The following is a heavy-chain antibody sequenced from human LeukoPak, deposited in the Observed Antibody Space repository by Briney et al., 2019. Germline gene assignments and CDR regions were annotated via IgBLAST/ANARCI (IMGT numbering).Heavy chain of an antibody. CDR3: ASPQMATITGDAFDI. Sequence: SETLSLTCTVSGGSISSGGYYWSWIRQHPGKGLEWIGYIFYSGSTYYTPSLKSRVTISVDTSKNQFSLRLSSVTAADTAVYYCASPQMATITGDAFDIWGQGTMVTVSS. J-gene: IGHJ3*02. D-gene: IGHD5-24*01. V-gene: IGHV4-31*03. CDR1: GGSISSGGYY. CDR2: IFYSGST.